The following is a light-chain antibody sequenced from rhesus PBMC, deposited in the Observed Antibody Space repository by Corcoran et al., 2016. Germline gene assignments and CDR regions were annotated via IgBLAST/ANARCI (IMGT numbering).Light chain of an antibody. CDR3: QQHDNFPLT. CDR1: QGISNW. V-gene: IGKV1-69*01. CDR2: RAS. Sequence: DIQMTQSPSSLSASVGDRVTITCRASQGISNWLAWYQQKPGKAPKLLIYRASNLETGVPSRVSGSGSWTGFTLTISSLQPEDIGTYYCQQHDNFPLTFGGGTKVEIK. J-gene: IGKJ4*01.